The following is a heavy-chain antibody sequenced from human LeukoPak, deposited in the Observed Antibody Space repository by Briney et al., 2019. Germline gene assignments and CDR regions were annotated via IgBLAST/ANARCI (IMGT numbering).Heavy chain of an antibody. Sequence: SETLSLPCAVYGGSFSGYYWSWIRQPPGKGLEWIGEINHSGSTNYNPSLKSRVTISVDTSKNQFSLKLSSVTAADTAVYYCARGSYDYVWGSYRLWYFDYWGQGTLVTVSS. V-gene: IGHV4-34*01. D-gene: IGHD3-16*02. CDR3: ARGSYDYVWGSYRLWYFDY. CDR1: GGSFSGYY. CDR2: INHSGST. J-gene: IGHJ4*02.